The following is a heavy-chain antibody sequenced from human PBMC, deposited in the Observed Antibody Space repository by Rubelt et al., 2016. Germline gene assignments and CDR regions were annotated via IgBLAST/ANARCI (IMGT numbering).Heavy chain of an antibody. CDR3: TTPILTSYYNPGY. Sequence: GGGVVQPGRSLRLSCAASGFTFSSYAMHWVRQAPGKGLEWVAVISYDGSNKYYADSVKGRFTISRDNSKNTLYLQMNSLRAEDTAVYYCTTPILTSYYNPGYWGQGALVTVSS. J-gene: IGHJ4*02. CDR1: GFTFSSYA. V-gene: IGHV3-30*04. CDR2: ISYDGSNK. D-gene: IGHD3-9*01.